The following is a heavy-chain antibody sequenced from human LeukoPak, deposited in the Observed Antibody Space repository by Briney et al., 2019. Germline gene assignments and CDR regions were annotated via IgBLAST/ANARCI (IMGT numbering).Heavy chain of an antibody. D-gene: IGHD6-13*01. CDR2: MNPISGNT. Sequence: ASVKVSCKASGYTFSNNDINWVRQATGQGLEWMGWMNPISGNTGFAQKFQGRVTITRITSISTAYMEMSSLRSDDTAVYYCARVPAMYSSSWSTFDYWGQGTLVTVSS. J-gene: IGHJ4*02. V-gene: IGHV1-8*03. CDR1: GYTFSNND. CDR3: ARVPAMYSSSWSTFDY.